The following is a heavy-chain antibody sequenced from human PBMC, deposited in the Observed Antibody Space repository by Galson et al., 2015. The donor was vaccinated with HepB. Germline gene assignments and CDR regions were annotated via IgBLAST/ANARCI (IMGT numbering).Heavy chain of an antibody. CDR2: ISSSSSYI. Sequence: SLRLSCAASGFTFSSYSMNWVRQAPGKGLEWVSSISSSSSYIYYADSVKGRFTISRDNSKNTLYLQMNSLRAEDTAVYYCARDSSGFGELFPSFDYWGQGTLVTVSS. CDR3: ARDSSGFGELFPSFDY. J-gene: IGHJ4*02. D-gene: IGHD3-10*01. V-gene: IGHV3-21*01. CDR1: GFTFSSYS.